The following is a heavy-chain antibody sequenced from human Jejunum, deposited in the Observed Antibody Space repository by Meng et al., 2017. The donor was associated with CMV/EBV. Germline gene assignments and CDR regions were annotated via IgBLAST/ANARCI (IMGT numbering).Heavy chain of an antibody. CDR2: ISPYNGDT. J-gene: IGHJ5*02. Sequence: ASGYTFTHFGITWVRQAPGQGLEWMGWISPYNGDTEYAQKLQGRVTLTTDTSTTTAYMELSDLRSEDAAVYYCARGSGSGGRDWFDPWGQGTLVTISS. CDR1: GYTFTHFG. V-gene: IGHV1-18*01. D-gene: IGHD3-3*01. CDR3: ARGSGSGGRDWFDP.